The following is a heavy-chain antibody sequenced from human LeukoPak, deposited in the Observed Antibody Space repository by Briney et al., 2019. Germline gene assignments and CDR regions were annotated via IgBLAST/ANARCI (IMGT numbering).Heavy chain of an antibody. D-gene: IGHD3-3*01. Sequence: ASVKVSCKASGYTFTVYYIHWVRQAPGQGPEWMGWLNPNSGDTNYAQKFQGRVTMTRDTSIITAYMELSRLRSDDTAVYYCARDIRITIFGSWGQGTLVTVSS. CDR2: LNPNSGDT. V-gene: IGHV1-2*02. J-gene: IGHJ4*02. CDR3: ARDIRITIFGS. CDR1: GYTFTVYY.